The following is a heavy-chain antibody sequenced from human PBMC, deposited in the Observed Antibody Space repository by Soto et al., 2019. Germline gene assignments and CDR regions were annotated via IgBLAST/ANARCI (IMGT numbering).Heavy chain of an antibody. CDR3: ARAPTDYSHDY. CDR2: VYYSGST. D-gene: IGHD4-4*01. CDR1: GGSMITTTYY. Sequence: PSETLSLTCTVSGGSMITTTYYWGWLRQPPGKGLEWIGSVYYSGSTYYNPSLKSRVTISVDTSMNQFSLMLSSVTAADTAVYFCARAPTDYSHDYWGLGNLVTVSS. V-gene: IGHV4-39*01. J-gene: IGHJ4*02.